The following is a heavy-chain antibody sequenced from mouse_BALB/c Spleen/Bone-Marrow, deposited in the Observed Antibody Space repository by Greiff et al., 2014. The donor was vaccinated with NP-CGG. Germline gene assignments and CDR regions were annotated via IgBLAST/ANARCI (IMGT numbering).Heavy chain of an antibody. V-gene: IGHV1-4*01. D-gene: IGHD1-1*02. CDR2: INPSSGYT. CDR1: GYTFTSYT. Sequence: QVQLQQSGAELARPGAPVKMSCKASGYTFTSYTMYWVKQRPGQGLEWIGYINPSSGYTNYNQKFKDKATSTADKSSSTAYMQLSSLTSEDSAVYYCARDWTIPFAYWGQGTLVTVSA. CDR3: ARDWTIPFAY. J-gene: IGHJ3*01.